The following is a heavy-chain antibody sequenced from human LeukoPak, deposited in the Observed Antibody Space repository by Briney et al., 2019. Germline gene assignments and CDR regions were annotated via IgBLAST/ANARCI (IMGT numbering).Heavy chain of an antibody. Sequence: SETLSLTCTVSGGSISSYYWSWIRQPPGKGLEWIGYIYYSGSTNYNPSLKSRVTISVDTSKNQFSLKLSSVTAADTAVYYCARAPGHNNIWGQGTMVTVSS. V-gene: IGHV4-59*08. J-gene: IGHJ3*02. CDR1: GGSISSYY. CDR3: ARAPGHNNI. CDR2: IYYSGST. D-gene: IGHD1/OR15-1a*01.